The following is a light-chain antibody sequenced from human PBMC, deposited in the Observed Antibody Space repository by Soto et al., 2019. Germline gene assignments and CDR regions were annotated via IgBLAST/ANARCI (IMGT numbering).Light chain of an antibody. CDR3: QQYGTSPWT. J-gene: IGKJ1*01. Sequence: EIVLTQSPGTLSLSPGERVTLSCRASQSVSSSYLAWYQQKPGQAPRLLIYGASSRATGIPDRFSGSGSGTDLSLTISRLDPEDFAVYYCQQYGTSPWTFGQGTKVDIK. CDR1: QSVSSSY. CDR2: GAS. V-gene: IGKV3-20*01.